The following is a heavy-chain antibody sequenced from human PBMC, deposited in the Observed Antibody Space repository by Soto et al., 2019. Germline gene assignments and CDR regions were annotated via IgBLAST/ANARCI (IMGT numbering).Heavy chain of an antibody. CDR2: IYYSGST. CDR3: AMRYYDSSGYPV. Sequence: KPSETLSLTCTVSGGSISSGGYYWSWIRQHPGKGLEWIGYIYYSGSTYYNPSLKSRVTISVDTSKNQFSLKLSSVTAADTAVYYCAMRYYDSSGYPVWGQGTMVTVSS. J-gene: IGHJ3*01. D-gene: IGHD3-22*01. V-gene: IGHV4-31*03. CDR1: GGSISSGGYY.